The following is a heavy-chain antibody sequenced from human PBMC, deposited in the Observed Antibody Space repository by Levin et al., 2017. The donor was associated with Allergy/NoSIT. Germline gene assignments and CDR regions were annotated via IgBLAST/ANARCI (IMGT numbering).Heavy chain of an antibody. J-gene: IGHJ4*02. Sequence: GGSLRLSCAASGFAFRSHTMNWVRQAPGKGLEWVSSISGGSNNIHYADSVRGRFAISRDNAKNSLFLQMNNLRAENTAVYYCARDSFDGSGYPYYFDYWGQGTLVSVSS. CDR1: GFAFRSHT. V-gene: IGHV3-48*01. D-gene: IGHD3-22*01. CDR3: ARDSFDGSGYPYYFDY. CDR2: ISGGSNNI.